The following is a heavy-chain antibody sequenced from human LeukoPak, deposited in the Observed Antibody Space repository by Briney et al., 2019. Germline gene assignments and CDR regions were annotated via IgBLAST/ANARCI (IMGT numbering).Heavy chain of an antibody. CDR2: IYSTGST. CDR3: ARGRGFDY. D-gene: IGHD3-16*01. Sequence: SETLSLTCSVSGDSISSDYWSWIRQPPGKGLEWIGYIYSTGSTRYNPSLKSRVTISVDTSKNQFSLNLGSLTAADTAVYYCARGRGFDYWGQGTLVTVSS. V-gene: IGHV4-59*01. J-gene: IGHJ4*02. CDR1: GDSISSDY.